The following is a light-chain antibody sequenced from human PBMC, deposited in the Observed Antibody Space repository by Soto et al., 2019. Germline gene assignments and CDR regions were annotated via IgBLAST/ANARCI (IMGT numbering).Light chain of an antibody. V-gene: IGKV3-11*01. CDR1: QSFRGL. J-gene: IGKJ5*01. Sequence: DILLTQSPGTLSLSPVERATISCRASQSFRGLLAWYQQKPGQAPRLLIYDAYNRATGIPPRFSGSGSGTDFTLTISCLQSEDFATYYCQQYYSLPITFGQGTRLEIK. CDR2: DAY. CDR3: QQYYSLPIT.